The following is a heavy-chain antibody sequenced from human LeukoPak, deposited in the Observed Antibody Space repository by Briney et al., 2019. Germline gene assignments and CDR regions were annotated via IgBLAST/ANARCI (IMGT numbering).Heavy chain of an antibody. CDR2: MYSSGST. Sequence: PGGSLRLSCGVSGFTVSVNYMSWVRQAPGKGLEWVSVMYSSGSTDYADSVKGRFTISRDNSKTTLYLKMNSLRAEDTAVYYCAREGSPYSSTLRGCWGQGTLVTVSS. V-gene: IGHV3-53*01. J-gene: IGHJ4*02. CDR1: GFTVSVNY. D-gene: IGHD6-19*01. CDR3: AREGSPYSSTLRGC.